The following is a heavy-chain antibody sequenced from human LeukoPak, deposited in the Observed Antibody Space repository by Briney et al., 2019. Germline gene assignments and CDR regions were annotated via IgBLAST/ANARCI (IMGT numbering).Heavy chain of an antibody. J-gene: IGHJ4*02. CDR2: VRSKAYGGTT. CDR3: TRGPLLDY. V-gene: IGHV3-49*04. CDR1: GFTFGDYA. Sequence: GGSLRLSCTASGFTFGDYAMSWVRQAPGKGLEWVGFVRSKAYGGTTEYAASVKGRFTISRDDSKSIAYLQMNSLKTEDTAVYYCTRGPLLDYWGQGTLVTVSS.